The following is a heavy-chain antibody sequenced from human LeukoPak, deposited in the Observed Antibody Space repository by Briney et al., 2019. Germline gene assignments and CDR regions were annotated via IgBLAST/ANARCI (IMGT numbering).Heavy chain of an antibody. D-gene: IGHD3-9*01. Sequence: GGSLRLSCAASGFTFSSYNMNWVRQAPGKGLEWVSSITSSSTYVYYADSVKGRFTISRDNAKNSLYLQMNSLRAEDTAVYYCARDGYYDILTGYPTPGGDYYYGMDVWGKGTTVTVSS. V-gene: IGHV3-21*01. CDR1: GFTFSSYN. CDR3: ARDGYYDILTGYPTPGGDYYYGMDV. CDR2: ITSSSTYV. J-gene: IGHJ6*04.